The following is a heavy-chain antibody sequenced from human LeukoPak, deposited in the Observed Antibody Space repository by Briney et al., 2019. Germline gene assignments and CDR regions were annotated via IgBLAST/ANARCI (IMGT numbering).Heavy chain of an antibody. D-gene: IGHD1-26*01. CDR2: IYTSGST. CDR1: GGSISSSSYY. J-gene: IGHJ4*02. V-gene: IGHV4-61*05. Sequence: SETLSLTCTVSGGSISSSSYYWGWIRQPPGKGLEWIGYIYTSGSTNYNPSLKSRVTISVDTSKNQFSLKLSSVTAADTAVYYCARVQLGSYWRHFDYWGQGTLVTVSS. CDR3: ARVQLGSYWRHFDY.